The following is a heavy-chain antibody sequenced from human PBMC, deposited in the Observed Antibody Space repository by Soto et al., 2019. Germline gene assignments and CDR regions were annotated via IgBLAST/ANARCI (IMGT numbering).Heavy chain of an antibody. D-gene: IGHD6-13*01. CDR1: GYSFTSYW. CDR2: IYPGDSDT. J-gene: IGHJ3*02. V-gene: IGHV5-51*03. Sequence: EVQLVQSGAEVKKPGESLKISCKGSGYSFTSYWIGWVRQMPGKGLEWMGIIYPGDSDTRYSPSFQGQVTISADKSISTAYLQWSSLKASDTAMYYCARAARWMRQQLVRAFDIWGQGTMVTVSS. CDR3: ARAARWMRQQLVRAFDI.